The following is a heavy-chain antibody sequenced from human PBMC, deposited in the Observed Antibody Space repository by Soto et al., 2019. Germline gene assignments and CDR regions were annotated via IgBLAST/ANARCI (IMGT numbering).Heavy chain of an antibody. V-gene: IGHV3-33*01. CDR3: ARDLPGRCSGGSCYDYSYYGMDV. CDR2: IWYDGSNK. Sequence: QVQLVESGGGVVQPGRSLRLSCAASGFTFSSYGMHWVRQAPGKGLEWVAVIWYDGSNKYYADSVKGRFTISRDNSKNTXXLXMXXRRAEDTDVYYCARDLPGRCSGGSCYDYSYYGMDVWGQGTTVTVSS. CDR1: GFTFSSYG. J-gene: IGHJ6*02. D-gene: IGHD2-15*01.